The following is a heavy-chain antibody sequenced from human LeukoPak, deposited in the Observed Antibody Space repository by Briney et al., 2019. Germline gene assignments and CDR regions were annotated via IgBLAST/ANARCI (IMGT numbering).Heavy chain of an antibody. CDR2: IYYSGST. D-gene: IGHD3-22*01. CDR1: GDSISSYF. CDR3: ARQDYDSSGYYLDNWFDP. J-gene: IGHJ5*02. V-gene: IGHV4-59*08. Sequence: TSETLSLTCTVSGDSISSYFWSWIRQPPGKGLEWIGYIYYSGSTSYNPSIKSRLTLSLDTSKNQFSLKLSPVTAADAAVYYCARQDYDSSGYYLDNWFDPWGQGTLVTVSS.